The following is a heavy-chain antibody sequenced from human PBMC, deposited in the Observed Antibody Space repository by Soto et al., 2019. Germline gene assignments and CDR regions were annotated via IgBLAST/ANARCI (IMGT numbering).Heavy chain of an antibody. CDR2: ISAYNGNT. V-gene: IGHV1-18*01. CDR1: GYTFTSYG. J-gene: IGHJ5*02. CDR3: ARTLGGILPIKYNWFDP. D-gene: IGHD3-16*01. Sequence: ASVKVSCKASGYTFTSYGISWVRQAPGQGLEWMGWISAYNGNTNYAQKLQGRVTMTTDTSTSTAYMELRSLRSDDTAVYYCARTLGGILPIKYNWFDPWGQGTLVTVSS.